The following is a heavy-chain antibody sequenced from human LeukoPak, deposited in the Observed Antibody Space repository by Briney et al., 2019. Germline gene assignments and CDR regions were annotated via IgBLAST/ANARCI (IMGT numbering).Heavy chain of an antibody. CDR1: GFTVSSNC. CDR3: ARGDYYYGMDV. Sequence: RTGGSLRLSCAASGFTVSSNCMSWVRQAPGKGLEWVSVIYSGGSTYYADSVKGRFTISRDNSKNTLYLQMNSLRAEDTAVYYCARGDYYYGMDVWGQGTTVTVSS. CDR2: IYSGGST. J-gene: IGHJ6*02. V-gene: IGHV3-66*01.